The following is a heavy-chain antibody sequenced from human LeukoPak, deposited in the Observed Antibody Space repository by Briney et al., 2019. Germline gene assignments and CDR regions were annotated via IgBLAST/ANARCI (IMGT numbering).Heavy chain of an antibody. CDR1: GYTFTSYA. J-gene: IGHJ5*02. D-gene: IGHD4-23*01. CDR2: VIPIFGTA. Sequence: ASVKVSCKASGYTFTSYAISWVRQAPGQGLEWMGGVIPIFGTANYAQKFQGRVTITADESTSTAYMELSSLRSEDTAVYYCARSLYGGNSWGWFDPWGQGTLVTVSS. CDR3: ARSLYGGNSWGWFDP. V-gene: IGHV1-69*13.